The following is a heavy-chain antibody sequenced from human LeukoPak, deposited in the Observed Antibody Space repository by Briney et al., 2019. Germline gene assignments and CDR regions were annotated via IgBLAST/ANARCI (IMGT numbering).Heavy chain of an antibody. CDR3: AREAASSVYFDY. D-gene: IGHD2-8*01. J-gene: IGHJ4*02. Sequence: GGSLRLSCAASRFTFGSYAMHWVRQAPGKGLEWVALISFDGSKEYYADSVKGRLTISRDNSKNTLYLEMNSLRVEDTAVYFCAREAASSVYFDYWGQGTLVTVPS. CDR2: ISFDGSKE. V-gene: IGHV3-30*04. CDR1: RFTFGSYA.